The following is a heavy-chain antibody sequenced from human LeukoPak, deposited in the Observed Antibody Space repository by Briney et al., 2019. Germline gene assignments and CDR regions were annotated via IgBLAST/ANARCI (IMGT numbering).Heavy chain of an antibody. V-gene: IGHV3-53*01. CDR1: GFTFSSYG. CDR3: ARRAGAYSHPYDY. D-gene: IGHD4/OR15-4a*01. Sequence: PGGSLRLSCAASGFTFSSYGMSWVRQAPGPGVEGVSFIYSDNTHYSDSVKGRFTISRDNSKDTLSLQMNSLRAEDTAVDYCARRAGAYSHPYDYWGQGTLVTVSS. J-gene: IGHJ4*02. CDR2: IYSDNT.